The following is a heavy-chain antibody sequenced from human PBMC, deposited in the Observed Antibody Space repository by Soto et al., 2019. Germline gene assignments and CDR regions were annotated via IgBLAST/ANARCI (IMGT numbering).Heavy chain of an antibody. CDR1: GFNFRNYA. J-gene: IGHJ4*02. Sequence: PWRSLRLSCAASGFNFRNYAMHWVRQAPGKGLEWVAVIWSDGSEKYYGASVKGRVTISRDNAKNSLYLQMNSLRAEDTAIYYCARQRGGRAGDYWGQGTLATVS. V-gene: IGHV3-33*01. CDR3: ARQRGGRAGDY. CDR2: IWSDGSEK. D-gene: IGHD3-10*01.